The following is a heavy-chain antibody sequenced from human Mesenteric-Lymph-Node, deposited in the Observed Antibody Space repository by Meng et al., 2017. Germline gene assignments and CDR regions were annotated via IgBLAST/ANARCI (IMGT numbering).Heavy chain of an antibody. CDR1: GFTFKTFE. CDR3: AREDSGSYQF. V-gene: IGHV3-48*03. J-gene: IGHJ4*02. D-gene: IGHD1-26*01. CDR2: ISSSGSIT. Sequence: GGSLRLSCAASGFTFKTFEMNWVRQAPGKGLEWVSFISSSGSITDSADSVKGRFTISRDNAKNLLYLQMNSLRAEDTAVYYCAREDSGSYQFWGQGTQVTVSS.